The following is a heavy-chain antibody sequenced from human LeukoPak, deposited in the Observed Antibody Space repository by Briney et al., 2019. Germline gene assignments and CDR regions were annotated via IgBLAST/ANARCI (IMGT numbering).Heavy chain of an antibody. Sequence: SQTLSLTCTVSGGSISSGSYYWSWIRQPAGKGLEWIGRIYTSGSTNYNPSLKSRVTISVDTSKNQFSLKLSSVTAADTAVYYCGRDRLDYDWFDPWGQGTLVTVSS. V-gene: IGHV4-61*02. J-gene: IGHJ5*02. CDR2: IYTSGST. CDR3: GRDRLDYDWFDP. D-gene: IGHD4/OR15-4a*01. CDR1: GGSISSGSYY.